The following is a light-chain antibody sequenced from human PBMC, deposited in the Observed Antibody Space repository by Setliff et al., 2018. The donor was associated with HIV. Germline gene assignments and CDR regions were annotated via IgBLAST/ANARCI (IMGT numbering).Light chain of an antibody. V-gene: IGLV2-14*01. CDR3: SSFGSSNTHV. Sequence: QSALTQPASVSGSAGQSITISCTGTSNDVGGYNYVCWYQQHPGKAPKLMIYEVTNRPSGVSYRFSGSKSDNTASLTISGLQAEDEADYYCSSFGSSNTHVFGTGTKVTVL. CDR2: EVT. CDR1: SNDVGGYNY. J-gene: IGLJ1*01.